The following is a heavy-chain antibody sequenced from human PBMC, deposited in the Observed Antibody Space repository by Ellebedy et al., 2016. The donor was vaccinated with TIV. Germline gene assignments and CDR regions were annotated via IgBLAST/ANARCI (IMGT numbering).Heavy chain of an antibody. D-gene: IGHD3-10*01. CDR1: GFIFTSYA. CDR3: ALVWASGNYLKY. J-gene: IGHJ4*02. Sequence: GESLKISCAASGFIFTSYAIHWVRQAPGKGLEWVAVISNDGANKYYADSVKGRFTISRDNSKNTLDLQMNSLRAEDTAVYYCALVWASGNYLKYWGQGTLVTVSS. V-gene: IGHV3-30-3*01. CDR2: ISNDGANK.